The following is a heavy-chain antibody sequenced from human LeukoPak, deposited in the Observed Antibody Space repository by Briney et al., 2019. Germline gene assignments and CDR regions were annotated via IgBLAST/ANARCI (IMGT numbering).Heavy chain of an antibody. D-gene: IGHD6-19*01. V-gene: IGHV1-2*02. CDR1: GYTFTGYY. CDR3: ADEFGLKWLAD. J-gene: IGHJ4*02. CDR2: INPNSGGT. Sequence: GASVKVSCKASGYTFTGYYMHWVRQAPGQGLEWMGWINPNSGGTKYAQKFQGRVTMTRDTSISTAYMELSRLRSYDTAVYYCADEFGLKWLADWGQGTLVTVSS.